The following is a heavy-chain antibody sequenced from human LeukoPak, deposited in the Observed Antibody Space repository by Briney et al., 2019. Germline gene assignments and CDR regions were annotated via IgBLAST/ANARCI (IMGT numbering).Heavy chain of an antibody. CDR1: GFTFSSYG. CDR3: ARDPLDYGDYMYDYGMDV. Sequence: GRSLRLSCAASGFTFSSYGTHWVRQAPGKGLEWVAVIWYDGSNKYYADSVKGRFTISRDNSKNTLYLQMNSLRAEDTAVYYCARDPLDYGDYMYDYGMDVWGQGTTVTVSS. D-gene: IGHD4-17*01. J-gene: IGHJ6*02. CDR2: IWYDGSNK. V-gene: IGHV3-33*01.